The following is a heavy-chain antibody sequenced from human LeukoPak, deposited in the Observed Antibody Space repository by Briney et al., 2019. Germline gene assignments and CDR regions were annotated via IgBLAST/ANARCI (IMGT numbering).Heavy chain of an antibody. J-gene: IGHJ6*03. CDR2: IIPIFGTA. CDR1: GGTFSSYA. D-gene: IGHD5-18*01. V-gene: IGHV1-69*13. CDR3: ARDNGGTAMAYYYYYYMDV. Sequence: SVKVSCKASGGTFSSYAISWVRQAPGQGLEWMGGIIPIFGTANYAQKFQGRVTITADESASSAYLELSSLRSEDTAVYYCARDNGGTAMAYYYYYYMDVWGKGTTVTISS.